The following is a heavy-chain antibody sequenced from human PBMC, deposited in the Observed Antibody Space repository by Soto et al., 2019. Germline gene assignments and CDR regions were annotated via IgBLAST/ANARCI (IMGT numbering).Heavy chain of an antibody. CDR2: IYYSGST. V-gene: IGHV4-30-4*01. CDR1: GGSITSGDYY. Sequence: SETLSLTCTVSGGSITSGDYYWSWIRQPPGKGLEWIGYIYYSGSTYYNPSLRSRLSISVDTSKNQFSLKLSSVTAADTAVYFCASPGAGLGDSGEAFDIWGQGTMVTVSS. CDR3: ASPGAGLGDSGEAFDI. D-gene: IGHD3-10*01. J-gene: IGHJ3*02.